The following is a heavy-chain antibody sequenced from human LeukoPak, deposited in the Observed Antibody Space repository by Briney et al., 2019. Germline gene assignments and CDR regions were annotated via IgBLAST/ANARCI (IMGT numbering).Heavy chain of an antibody. J-gene: IGHJ4*02. V-gene: IGHV3-15*01. CDR1: GFTFSKAW. Sequence: PGGSLRLSCAASGFTFSKAWMSWVRQAPGKGLEWVGRIKSKTDGGTTDYAAPVKGRFTISRDDSRNTLSLQMNSLKTEDTAVYYCTTITMIREHEDYWGQGTLVTVSS. D-gene: IGHD3-10*01. CDR2: IKSKTDGGTT. CDR3: TTITMIREHEDY.